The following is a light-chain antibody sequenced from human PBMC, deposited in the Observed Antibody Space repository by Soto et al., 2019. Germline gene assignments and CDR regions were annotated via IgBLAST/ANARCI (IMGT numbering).Light chain of an antibody. J-gene: IGKJ5*01. CDR3: QQYNSWPPIT. Sequence: EIVLTQSPGTLSLSPGQRATLSCRASQSVRGSNLAWYQQKPGQAPRLLIYDASTRATGIPDRFSGGGSGTEFTLTISSLQSEDFVVYYCQQYNSWPPITFGQGTRLEIK. CDR2: DAS. CDR1: QSVRGSN. V-gene: IGKV3-15*01.